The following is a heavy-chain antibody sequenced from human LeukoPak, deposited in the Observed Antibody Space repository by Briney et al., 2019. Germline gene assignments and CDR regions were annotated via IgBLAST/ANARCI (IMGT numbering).Heavy chain of an antibody. V-gene: IGHV4-39*01. J-gene: IGHJ4*02. CDR3: ATSAHYYGSGSYYALDY. CDR2: IYYSGST. D-gene: IGHD3-10*01. Sequence: SETLSLTCTVSGGSISSSSYYWGWIRQPPGKGLEWIGSIYYSGSTYYHPSLKSRLTISVDTSKNQFSLKLSSVTAADAAVYYCATSAHYYGSGSYYALDYWGQGTLVTVSS. CDR1: GGSISSSSYY.